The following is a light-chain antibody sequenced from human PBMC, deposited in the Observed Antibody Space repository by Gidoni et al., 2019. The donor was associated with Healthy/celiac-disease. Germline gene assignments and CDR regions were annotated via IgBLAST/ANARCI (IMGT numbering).Light chain of an antibody. J-gene: IGLJ3*02. Sequence: SYELPQPPSVSVSPGQTARSTCSGDALPQQDAYWYQQKPGQAPVLGIYKDSERPSGIPERFSGSSSGTTVTLTISGFQAEDEADYYCQSADSSGTYPVFGGGTKLTVL. CDR2: KDS. CDR1: ALPQQD. V-gene: IGLV3-25*02. CDR3: QSADSSGTYPV.